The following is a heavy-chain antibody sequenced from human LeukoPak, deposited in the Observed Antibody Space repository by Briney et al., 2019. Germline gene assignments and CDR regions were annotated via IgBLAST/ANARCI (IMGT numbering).Heavy chain of an antibody. CDR2: VYHTGTT. D-gene: IGHD2-8*02. CDR3: ASAHYEATGLGYYFKF. Sequence: PSETLSLICNVSVYSISSGYYWGWIGQSPGKGLEWIGTVYHTGTTYYSPSLKSRLAISLDTSTNRFSLKLTSVTATGTAVYYCASAHYEATGLGYYFKFWGQGTLVSVSS. V-gene: IGHV4-38-2*02. J-gene: IGHJ4*02. CDR1: VYSISSGYY.